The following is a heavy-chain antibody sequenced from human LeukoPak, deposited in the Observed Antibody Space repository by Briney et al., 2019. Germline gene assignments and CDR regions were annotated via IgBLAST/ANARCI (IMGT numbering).Heavy chain of an antibody. CDR2: ISAYNGNT. J-gene: IGHJ5*02. V-gene: IGHV1-18*01. Sequence: ASVKVSCKASGYTFTSYGISWVRQAPGQGLGWMGWISAYNGNTNYAQKLQGRVTMTTDTSTSTAYMELRSLRSDDTAVYYCASWNYYDSSGSRKNWFDPWGQGTLVTVSS. D-gene: IGHD3-22*01. CDR3: ASWNYYDSSGSRKNWFDP. CDR1: GYTFTSYG.